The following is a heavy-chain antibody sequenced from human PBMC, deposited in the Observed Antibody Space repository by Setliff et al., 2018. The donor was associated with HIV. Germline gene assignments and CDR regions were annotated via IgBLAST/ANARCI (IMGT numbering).Heavy chain of an antibody. V-gene: IGHV1-2*02. D-gene: IGHD1-7*01. CDR2: INPNSADT. Sequence: GASVKVSCKASGYKFTGYYLQWVRQAPGQGLEWMAWINPNSADTRIAQKFEGRVTMTWDTSLTTAYMELSSLREGDRALYYCGSYPPNWNYGAAAFDIWGQGTMVTVSS. CDR3: GSYPPNWNYGAAAFDI. J-gene: IGHJ3*02. CDR1: GYKFTGYY.